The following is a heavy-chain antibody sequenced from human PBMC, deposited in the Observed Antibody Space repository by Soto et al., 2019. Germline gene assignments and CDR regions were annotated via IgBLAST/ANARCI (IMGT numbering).Heavy chain of an antibody. CDR1: CGSISSYTYY. D-gene: IGHD3-22*01. V-gene: IGHV4-39*01. CDR3: ARSLPDFYDGSGAFDY. Sequence: SETLSLTCTVSCGSISSYTYYWGWIRQPPGKGLEWIGSMFYGGSAYYNPSLKSRLTVSVDTSKDQFSLKLSSVTAADTVVYYCARSLPDFYDGSGAFDYWGQGILVTVSS. J-gene: IGHJ4*02. CDR2: MFYGGSA.